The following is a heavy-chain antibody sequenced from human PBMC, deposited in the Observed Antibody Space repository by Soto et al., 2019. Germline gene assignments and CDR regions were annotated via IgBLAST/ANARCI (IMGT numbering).Heavy chain of an antibody. CDR1: GGSISSGTFS. CDR3: ARSAGSFGGGSYLGA. CDR2: IYYTGGT. J-gene: IGHJ5*02. D-gene: IGHD3-16*02. V-gene: IGHV4-30-2*01. Sequence: SETLSLTCAVSGGSISSGTFSWTWIRQPPGKGLEFIGSIYYTGGTYYNPSLKSRVTISLDRSKNQFSLTLTSVTAADTAIYYCARSAGSFGGGSYLGAWGQGTQVTVSS.